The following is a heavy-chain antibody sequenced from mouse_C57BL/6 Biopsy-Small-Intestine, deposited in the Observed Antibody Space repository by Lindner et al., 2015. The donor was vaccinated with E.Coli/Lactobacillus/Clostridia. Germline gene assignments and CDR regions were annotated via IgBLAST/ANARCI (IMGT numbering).Heavy chain of an antibody. V-gene: IGHV1-81*01. Sequence: VQLQESGAELARPGASVKLSCKASGYTFTSYGISWVKQRTGQGLEWIGEIYPRSGNTYYNEKFKGKATLTADKSSSTAYMELRSLTSEDSAVYLCARGYDGYYNYFDYWGQGTTLTVSS. J-gene: IGHJ2*01. CDR1: GYTFTSYG. D-gene: IGHD2-3*01. CDR2: IYPRSGNT. CDR3: ARGYDGYYNYFDY.